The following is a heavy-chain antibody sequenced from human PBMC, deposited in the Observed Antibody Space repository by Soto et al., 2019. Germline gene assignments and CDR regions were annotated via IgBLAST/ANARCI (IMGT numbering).Heavy chain of an antibody. CDR2: VSYTGTT. V-gene: IGHV4-39*01. Sequence: QLQLQESGPGLVKPSETLSLTCTVSGGSINNNNYYWDWVRQHPGKGLERIGSVSYTGTTYYSPSLKSRVITSIDTSRNQFSLKLASVTAADTAVYYCASQKLDVPAYFDYWGHGTLVTVSS. CDR1: GGSINNNNYY. J-gene: IGHJ4*01. D-gene: IGHD6-13*01. CDR3: ASQKLDVPAYFDY.